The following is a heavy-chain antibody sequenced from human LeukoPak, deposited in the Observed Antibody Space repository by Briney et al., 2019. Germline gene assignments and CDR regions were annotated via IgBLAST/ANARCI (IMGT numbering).Heavy chain of an antibody. CDR1: GFTFSSYE. J-gene: IGHJ4*02. CDR2: ISSSGSTI. D-gene: IGHD4-17*01. CDR3: ARGHTAVTRHFDF. Sequence: GGSLRLSSAASGFTFSSYEMNWVRQAPGKGLEWVSYISSSGSTIYYADSVKGRFTISRDDAKNLLYLDMNSLRAEDTAVYYCARGHTAVTRHFDFWGQGTLVTVSS. V-gene: IGHV3-48*03.